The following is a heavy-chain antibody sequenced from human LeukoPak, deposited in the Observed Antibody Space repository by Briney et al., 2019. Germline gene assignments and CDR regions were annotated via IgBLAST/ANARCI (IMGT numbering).Heavy chain of an antibody. V-gene: IGHV4-34*01. J-gene: IGHJ4*02. Sequence: PSETLSLTCALYGGSFSGYYWSWIRQPPGKGLEWIGEINHSGSTNYNPSLKSRVTISVDTSKNQFSLKLSSVTAADTAVYYCARGGGYCSSTSCYHELDYWGQGTLVTVSS. CDR3: ARGGGYCSSTSCYHELDY. CDR2: INHSGST. D-gene: IGHD2-2*01. CDR1: GGSFSGYY.